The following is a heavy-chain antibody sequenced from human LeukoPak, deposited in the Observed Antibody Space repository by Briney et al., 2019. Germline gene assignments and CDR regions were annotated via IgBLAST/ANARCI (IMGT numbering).Heavy chain of an antibody. J-gene: IGHJ6*03. V-gene: IGHV1-18*01. CDR2: ISAYNGNT. Sequence: ASVTVSCKASGYTFTSYGISWVRQAPGRGLEWMGWISAYNGNTNYAQKLQGRVTMTTDTSTSTAYMELRSLRSDDTAVYYCARGSGSYCYYYYMDVWGKGTTVTVSS. D-gene: IGHD1-26*01. CDR3: ARGSGSYCYYYYMDV. CDR1: GYTFTSYG.